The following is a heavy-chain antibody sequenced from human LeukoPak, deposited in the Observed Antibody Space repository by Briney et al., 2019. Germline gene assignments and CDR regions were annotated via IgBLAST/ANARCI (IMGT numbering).Heavy chain of an antibody. J-gene: IGHJ5*02. CDR2: IRYDGSNK. D-gene: IGHD1-1*01. CDR1: GFTFSSYG. V-gene: IGHV3-30*02. Sequence: GGSLRLSCAASGFTFSSYGMHWVRQAPGKGLEWVAFIRYDGSNKYYADSVKGRFTIFRDNSKNTLYLQMNSLRAEDTAVYYCAKDRNGRTGWFDPWGQGTLVTVSS. CDR3: AKDRNGRTGWFDP.